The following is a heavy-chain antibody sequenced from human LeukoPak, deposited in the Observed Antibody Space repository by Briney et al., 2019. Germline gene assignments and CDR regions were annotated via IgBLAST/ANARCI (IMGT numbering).Heavy chain of an antibody. Sequence: SETLSLTCTVSGGSISSYYWSWIRQPAGKGLEWIGRIYASGSSNYNPSLKSRVTISVDTSKNQFSLKLSSVTAADTAVYYCARHDYYGSGEVDYWGQGTLVTVSS. J-gene: IGHJ4*02. CDR2: IYASGSS. CDR3: ARHDYYGSGEVDY. CDR1: GGSISSYY. V-gene: IGHV4-4*07. D-gene: IGHD3-10*01.